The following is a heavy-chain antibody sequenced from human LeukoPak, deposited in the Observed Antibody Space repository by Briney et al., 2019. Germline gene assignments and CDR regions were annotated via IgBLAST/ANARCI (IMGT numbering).Heavy chain of an antibody. D-gene: IGHD1-1*01. CDR2: IYSSGTT. J-gene: IGHJ4*02. V-gene: IGHV4-59*01. CDR3: ARGEDWKSTTFDY. CDR1: GXSISSYY. Sequence: PSETLSLTCTVSGXSISSYYWNWIRQPPGKGLEWIGYIYSSGTTKYNPSLKSRVTISVDTSKSQFSLKLTSVTAADTAVYYCARGEDWKSTTFDYWGQGTLVTVAS.